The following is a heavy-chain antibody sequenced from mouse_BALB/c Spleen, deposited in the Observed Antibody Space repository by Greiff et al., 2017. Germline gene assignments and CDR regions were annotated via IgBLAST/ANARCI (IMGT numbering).Heavy chain of an antibody. D-gene: IGHD1-1*01. Sequence: QVQLQQSGPELVKPGASVRISCKASGYTFTSYYIHWVKQRPGQGLEWIGWIYPGNVNTKYNEKFKGKATLTADKSSSTAYMQLSSLTSEDSAVYFCARGGYYYGDYYAMDYWGQGTSVTVSS. CDR1: GYTFTSYY. V-gene: IGHV1S56*01. J-gene: IGHJ4*01. CDR2: IYPGNVNT. CDR3: ARGGYYYGDYYAMDY.